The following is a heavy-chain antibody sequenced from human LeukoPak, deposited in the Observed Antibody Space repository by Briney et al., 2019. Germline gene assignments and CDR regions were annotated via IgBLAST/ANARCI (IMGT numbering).Heavy chain of an antibody. D-gene: IGHD6-13*01. V-gene: IGHV1-3*01. J-gene: IGHJ3*02. Sequence: GASVKVSCKASGYTFTSYAMHWVRQAPGQRLEWMGWINAGNGNTKYSQKFQGRVTITRDTSASTAYMELSSLRSEDTAVYYCASYFGIAAAGPGSRDAFDIWGQGTMVTVSS. CDR3: ASYFGIAAAGPGSRDAFDI. CDR2: INAGNGNT. CDR1: GYTFTSYA.